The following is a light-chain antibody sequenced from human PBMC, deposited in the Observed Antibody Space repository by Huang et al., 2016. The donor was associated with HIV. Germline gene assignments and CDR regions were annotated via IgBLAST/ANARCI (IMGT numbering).Light chain of an antibody. CDR2: FGS. CDR3: MQALQTWT. CDR1: QSLLHSNGYNY. J-gene: IGKJ1*01. V-gene: IGKV2-28*01. Sequence: DIVMTQSPRSLSVTPGELASISCRSSQSLLHSNGYNYLDWDLQKPGQSPQLLLYFGSNRASGVPDRFSGSGSGTDFTLRISRVEADDVGVYYCMQALQTWTFGQGTKVEIK.